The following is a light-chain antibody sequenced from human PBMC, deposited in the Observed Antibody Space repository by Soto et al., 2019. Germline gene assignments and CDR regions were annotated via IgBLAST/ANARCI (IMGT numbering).Light chain of an antibody. J-gene: IGKJ1*01. CDR1: QSISSW. CDR3: QQYNSYSPLT. V-gene: IGKV1-5*01. Sequence: DIQMTQSPSTLSASVGDRVTITCRASQSISSWLAWYQQKPGKAPMLLIYDASSLESGVPSRFSGSGSGTEFTLTISSLQPHDFATYYCQQYNSYSPLTFGQGTKVEIK. CDR2: DAS.